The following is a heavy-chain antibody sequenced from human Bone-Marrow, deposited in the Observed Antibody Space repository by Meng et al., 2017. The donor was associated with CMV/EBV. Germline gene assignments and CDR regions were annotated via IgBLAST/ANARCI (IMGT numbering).Heavy chain of an antibody. J-gene: IGHJ4*02. CDR1: GFTVSSNY. V-gene: IGHV3-53*05. Sequence: GESLKISCAASGFTVSSNYMSWVRQAPGKGLEWVSVIYSGGSTYYADSVKGRFTISRDNSKNTLYLQMNSLSAEETAVYYCAKDGSELELRGWGQGRLVTLDS. D-gene: IGHD1-7*01. CDR3: AKDGSELELRG. CDR2: IYSGGST.